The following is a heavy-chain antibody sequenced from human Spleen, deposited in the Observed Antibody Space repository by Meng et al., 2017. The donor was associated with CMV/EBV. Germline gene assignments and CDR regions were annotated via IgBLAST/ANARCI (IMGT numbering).Heavy chain of an antibody. CDR1: GFTFNDYY. Sequence: GESLKISCAASGFTFNDYYMTWIRQAPGKGLEWVSYISKSGGTIYYADSLKGRFTISRDNANNSLYLHMNSLRAEDTAMYYCARAWGDIVVVPAAMTADYWGQGTLVTVSS. J-gene: IGHJ4*02. CDR2: ISKSGGTI. CDR3: ARAWGDIVVVPAAMTADY. V-gene: IGHV3-11*04. D-gene: IGHD2-2*01.